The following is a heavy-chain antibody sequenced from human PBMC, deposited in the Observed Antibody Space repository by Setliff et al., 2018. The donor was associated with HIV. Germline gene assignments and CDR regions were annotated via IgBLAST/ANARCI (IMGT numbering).Heavy chain of an antibody. V-gene: IGHV4-39*07. CDR3: ARQGNIVVVTSFDY. D-gene: IGHD2-21*02. Sequence: SETLSLTCTVSGGSISTSNYYWGWVRQPPGKGLEWVGNVDYTGSTYYNPYLKSRVTISVDTSKNQFSLRLSPVTAADTAVYYCARQGNIVVVTSFDYWGQGTLVTVSS. CDR2: VDYTGST. J-gene: IGHJ4*02. CDR1: GGSISTSNYY.